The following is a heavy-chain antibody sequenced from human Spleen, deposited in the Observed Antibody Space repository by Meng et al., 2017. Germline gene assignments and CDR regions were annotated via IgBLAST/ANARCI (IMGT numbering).Heavy chain of an antibody. V-gene: IGHV4-39*07. CDR2: IYDSGYT. Sequence: QPQLHESGPGLVKPWEALSFTFSVSGGSISTSGYYWGWIRQPPGKGLEWSGYIYDSGYTYYNPSLKSRVTISVDTSKNQFSLKLSSVTAADTAVYYCARERGILVGNNNFDYWGQGTLVTVSS. D-gene: IGHD2-21*01. CDR3: ARERGILVGNNNFDY. CDR1: GGSISTSGYY. J-gene: IGHJ4*02.